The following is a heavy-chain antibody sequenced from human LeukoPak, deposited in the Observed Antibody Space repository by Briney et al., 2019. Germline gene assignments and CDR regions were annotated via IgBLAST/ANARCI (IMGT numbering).Heavy chain of an antibody. J-gene: IGHJ4*02. D-gene: IGHD3-16*01. CDR3: AREPPGGGFDY. CDR1: GFTVSSDY. Sequence: PGGSLRLSCTASGFTVSSDYMSWVRQAPGKGLEWVSVVYSGGSTYYADSVKGRFTISRDNSKNTLYLQMNSLRAEDTAVYYCAREPPGGGFDYWGQGTLVTVSS. CDR2: VYSGGST. V-gene: IGHV3-66*01.